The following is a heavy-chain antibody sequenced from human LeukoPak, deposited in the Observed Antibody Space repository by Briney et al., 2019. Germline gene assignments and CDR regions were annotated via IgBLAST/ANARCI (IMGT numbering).Heavy chain of an antibody. CDR2: IIPIFGTA. Sequence: GASVKVSCKASGGTFSSYAISWVRQAPGQGLEWMGGIIPIFGTANYAQKFQGRVTITADKSTSTAYMELSSLKASDTAMYYCARLYYDSSGYPDYWGQGTLVTVSS. J-gene: IGHJ4*02. V-gene: IGHV1-69*06. CDR1: GGTFSSYA. CDR3: ARLYYDSSGYPDY. D-gene: IGHD3-22*01.